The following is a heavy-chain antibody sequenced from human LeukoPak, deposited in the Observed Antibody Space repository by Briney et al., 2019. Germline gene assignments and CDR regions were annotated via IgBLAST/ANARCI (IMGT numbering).Heavy chain of an antibody. CDR2: INTDGRTT. CDR3: ARDITLTRGGRSDY. J-gene: IGHJ4*01. CDR1: GFTFSSYW. D-gene: IGHD3-10*01. V-gene: IGHV3-74*01. Sequence: GGSLTLSCAASGFTFSSYWMYWVRQAPGKGLVWVSRINTDGRTTNYADSVKGRFTISRDNAKNTLYLQMNSLRAEDTAVYYCARDITLTRGGRSDYWGHGTLVTVSA.